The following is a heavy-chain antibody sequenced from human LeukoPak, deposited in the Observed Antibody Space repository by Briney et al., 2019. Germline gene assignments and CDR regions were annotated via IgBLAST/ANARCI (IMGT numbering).Heavy chain of an antibody. CDR1: GYSFTNNH. Sequence: ASVKVSCKASGYSFTNNHMHWVRQAPGQGLEWMGMINPSGGSTTYAQKFQGRVTMTRDMSTSTVYMELSSLTSEDTAVYYCARTWGYYFDYWGQGTLVTVSS. V-gene: IGHV1-46*01. J-gene: IGHJ4*02. CDR2: INPSGGST. CDR3: ARTWGYYFDY. D-gene: IGHD1-26*01.